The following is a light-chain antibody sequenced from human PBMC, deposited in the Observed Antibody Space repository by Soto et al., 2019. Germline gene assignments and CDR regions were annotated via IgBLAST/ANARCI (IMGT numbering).Light chain of an antibody. CDR3: GAWDDSRNGYV. CDR1: SSNIGNNA. Sequence: QSVLTQPPSVSEAPRQRVTISCSGSSSNIGNNAVNWYQQLPGKAPKLLIYYDDLLPSGVSDRFSGSKSGTSASLAISGLQSEDEADYYCGAWDDSRNGYVFGPGTKVTVL. V-gene: IGLV1-36*01. J-gene: IGLJ1*01. CDR2: YDD.